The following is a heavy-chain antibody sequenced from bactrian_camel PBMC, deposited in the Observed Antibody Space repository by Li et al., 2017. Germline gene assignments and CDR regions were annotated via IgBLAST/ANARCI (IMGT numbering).Heavy chain of an antibody. D-gene: IGHD5*01. V-gene: IGHV3S55*01. Sequence: HVQLVESGGGLVQPGKSLRLSCAASGFIFGRCGMGWYRQAPGKERELVSSISIYGHIRYADSVKGRFTISQDNAKNTLYLQMNNLKNDDTATYYCEAEADHGLDSRCPVGYRGQGTQVTVS. CDR3: EAEADHGLDSRCPVGY. J-gene: IGHJ6*01. CDR2: ISIYGHI. CDR1: GFIFGRCG.